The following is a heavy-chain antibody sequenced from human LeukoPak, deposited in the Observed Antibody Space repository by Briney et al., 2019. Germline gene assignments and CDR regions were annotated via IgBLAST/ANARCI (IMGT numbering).Heavy chain of an antibody. CDR2: ISSSSTYI. CDR1: GFTFSSYS. J-gene: IGHJ4*02. CDR3: ARVVTMVRGVPDY. V-gene: IGHV3-21*01. Sequence: KSGGSQRLSCAASGFTFSSYSMNWVRQAPGKGLEWVSSISSSSTYIYYADSVKGRFTISRDNAKNSLYLQMNSLRAEDTAVYYCARVVTMVRGVPDYWGQGTLVTVSS. D-gene: IGHD3-10*01.